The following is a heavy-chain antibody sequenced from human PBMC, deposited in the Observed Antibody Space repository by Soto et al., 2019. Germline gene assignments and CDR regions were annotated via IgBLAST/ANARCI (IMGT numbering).Heavy chain of an antibody. V-gene: IGHV4-59*01. CDR2: IYYSGST. D-gene: IGHD1-26*01. Sequence: SETLSLTCTVSGGSTSGYYWSWIRQFPGQGLEWIGYIYYSGSTNYNPSLKSRVTISVDKSKNQFSLKLSSVTAGDTAVYFCARVQSGSYALYYFDYWGQGTLVTVSA. CDR3: ARVQSGSYALYYFDY. J-gene: IGHJ4*02. CDR1: GGSTSGYY.